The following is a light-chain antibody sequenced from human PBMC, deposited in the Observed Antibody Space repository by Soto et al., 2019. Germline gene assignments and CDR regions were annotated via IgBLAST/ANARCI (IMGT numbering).Light chain of an antibody. Sequence: DIQMTQSPSTLSASVGDRITITCRASQSISSWLAWYQQKPGKAPKVLIYDASSLESGVPSRFSGSASGTEFTLTISSLQPDDFATYYCQQYSTYSGAFGQGTKVDIK. CDR3: QQYSTYSGA. J-gene: IGKJ1*01. CDR1: QSISSW. CDR2: DAS. V-gene: IGKV1-5*01.